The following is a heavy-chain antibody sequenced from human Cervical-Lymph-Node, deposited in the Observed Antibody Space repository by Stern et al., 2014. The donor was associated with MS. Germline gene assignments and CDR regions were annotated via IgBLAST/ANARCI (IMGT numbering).Heavy chain of an antibody. J-gene: IGHJ4*02. V-gene: IGHV3-30*18. CDR3: ANHYADY. CDR2: ISYDGSNK. D-gene: IGHD2-2*01. Sequence: VQLEESGGGVVQPGRSLRLSCAASGFTFSSYGMHWVRQAPGKGLEWVAVISYDGSNKYYADSVKGRFTISRDNSKNTLYLQMNSLRAEDTAVYYCANHYADYWGQGTLVTVSS. CDR1: GFTFSSYG.